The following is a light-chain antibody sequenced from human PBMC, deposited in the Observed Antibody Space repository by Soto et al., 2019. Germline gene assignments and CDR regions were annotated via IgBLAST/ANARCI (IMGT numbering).Light chain of an antibody. CDR3: SSYTSSSTLRV. Sequence: QSVLTQPASVSGSPGQSITISCTRTSSDVGGYNYVSWYQQHPGKAPKLMIYEVSNRPSGVSNRFSGSKSGNTASLTISGLQAEDEADYYCSSYTSSSTLRVFGTGTKLTVL. CDR1: SSDVGGYNY. CDR2: EVS. V-gene: IGLV2-14*01. J-gene: IGLJ1*01.